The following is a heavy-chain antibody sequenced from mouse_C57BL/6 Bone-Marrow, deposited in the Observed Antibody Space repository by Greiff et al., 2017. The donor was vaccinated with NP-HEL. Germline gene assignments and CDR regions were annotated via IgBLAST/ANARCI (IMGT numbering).Heavy chain of an antibody. V-gene: IGHV1-80*01. Sequence: QVHVKQSGAELVKPGASVKISCKASGYAFSGYWMNWVKQRPGKGLAWIGPIYPGAGDTNYNGQFKGKATLTEAKSSSTAYMQLSSQTSEDAAVYFCAREGPDYWGQGTTLTVSS. CDR2: IYPGAGDT. J-gene: IGHJ2*01. CDR1: GYAFSGYW. CDR3: AREGPDY.